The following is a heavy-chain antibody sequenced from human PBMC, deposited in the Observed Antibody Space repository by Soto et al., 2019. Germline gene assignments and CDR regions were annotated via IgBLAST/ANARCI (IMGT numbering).Heavy chain of an antibody. V-gene: IGHV3-23*01. CDR1: GFTFSDYA. CDR2: LGGSNSDT. Sequence: PVGSLRLSGAASGFTFSDYAMSWVRQAPGKGLEWVSGLGGSNSDTHYAASVEGRFTVSRDNSKSTMFLQMNSLRVEDTAVYYCAKDKVDHNSVWDPFDIWGQGTLVTVSS. J-gene: IGHJ3*02. D-gene: IGHD2-15*01. CDR3: AKDKVDHNSVWDPFDI.